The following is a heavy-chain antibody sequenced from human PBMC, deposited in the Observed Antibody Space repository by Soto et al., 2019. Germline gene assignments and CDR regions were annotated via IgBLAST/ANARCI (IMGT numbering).Heavy chain of an antibody. D-gene: IGHD4-17*01. Sequence: EVQLLESGGGLVQPGGSLRLSCAASGFTFSSYAMSWVRQAPGKGLEWVSAISGNGGSRYYADSVKGRFTISRDNSKNTLYLQMNSLRAEDTAVYYCAKGQITVTYHSAYWGQGTLITVSS. CDR2: ISGNGGSR. CDR1: GFTFSSYA. J-gene: IGHJ4*02. V-gene: IGHV3-23*01. CDR3: AKGQITVTYHSAY.